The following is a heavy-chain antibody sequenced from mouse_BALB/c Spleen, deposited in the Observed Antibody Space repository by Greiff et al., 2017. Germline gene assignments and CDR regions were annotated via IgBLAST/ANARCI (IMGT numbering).Heavy chain of an antibody. CDR3: ARSFYRYDEAMDY. J-gene: IGHJ4*01. CDR1: GFTFSSFG. Sequence: EVHLVESGGGLVQPGGSRKLSCAASGFTFSSFGMHWVRQAPEKGLEWVAYISSGSSTIYYADTVKGRFTISRDNPKNTLFLQMTSLRSEDTAMYYCARSFYRYDEAMDYWGQGTSVTVSS. V-gene: IGHV5-17*02. D-gene: IGHD2-14*01. CDR2: ISSGSSTI.